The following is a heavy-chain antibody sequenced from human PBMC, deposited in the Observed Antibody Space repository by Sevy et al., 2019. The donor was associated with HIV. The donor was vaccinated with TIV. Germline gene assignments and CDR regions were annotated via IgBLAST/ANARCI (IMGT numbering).Heavy chain of an antibody. CDR2: IWYDGSNK. Sequence: GGSLRLSCAASGFTFSSYGMHWVRQAPGKGLEWVAVIWYDGSNKYYADSVKGRFTISRDNSKNTLYLQMNSLRAEDTAVYYCERAKYCSSTSCYLGYYYYYGMDVWGQGTTVTVSS. J-gene: IGHJ6*02. CDR3: ERAKYCSSTSCYLGYYYYYGMDV. CDR1: GFTFSSYG. V-gene: IGHV3-33*01. D-gene: IGHD2-2*01.